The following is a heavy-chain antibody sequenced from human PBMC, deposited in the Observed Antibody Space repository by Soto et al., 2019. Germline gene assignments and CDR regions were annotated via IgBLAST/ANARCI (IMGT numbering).Heavy chain of an antibody. D-gene: IGHD3-10*01. CDR3: AKKGEVLWFGEFYYFDY. Sequence: HPVGSLRLSCAASGFTFSSYAMSWVRQAPGKGLEWVSAISGSGGSTYYADSVKGRFTISRDNSKNTLYLQMNSLRAEDTAVYYCAKKGEVLWFGEFYYFDYWGQGTLVTVSP. J-gene: IGHJ4*02. CDR1: GFTFSSYA. CDR2: ISGSGGST. V-gene: IGHV3-23*01.